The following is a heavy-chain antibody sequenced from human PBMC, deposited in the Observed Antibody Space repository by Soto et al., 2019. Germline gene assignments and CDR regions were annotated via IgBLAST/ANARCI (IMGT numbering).Heavy chain of an antibody. CDR3: SRSLTPFLPFDS. J-gene: IGHJ4*02. Sequence: LCGGSISNYYWSWVRQPPGKGLEWIGYIYYSGSPNYDPSLKRRVTRSVDTAKNQFSLKLSSVTAAYTAVYYCSRSLTPFLPFDSWGQGTLVTVSS. V-gene: IGHV4-59*01. CDR2: IYYSGSP. D-gene: IGHD3-9*01. CDR1: GGSISNYY.